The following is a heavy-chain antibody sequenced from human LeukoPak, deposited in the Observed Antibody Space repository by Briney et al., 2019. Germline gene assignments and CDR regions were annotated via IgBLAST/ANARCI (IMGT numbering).Heavy chain of an antibody. CDR3: TNSDDYGDY. CDR2: IAFDDTDR. Sequence: GGSLRLSCVASGFSFSDYAMHWVRQAPGKGLEWVAAIAFDDTDRYYIDSVKGRFTISRDDSKNTLYLHMTSLRAEDTAVYYCTNSDDYGDYWGQGTLVTVSS. CDR1: GFSFSDYA. J-gene: IGHJ4*02. V-gene: IGHV3-30*19.